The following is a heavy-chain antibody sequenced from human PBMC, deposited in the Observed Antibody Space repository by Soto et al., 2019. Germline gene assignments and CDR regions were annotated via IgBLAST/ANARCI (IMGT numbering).Heavy chain of an antibody. J-gene: IGHJ4*02. CDR1: GFTFSDYA. CDR2: ISSSSSTI. CDR3: ASTLQYCTSTSCCPWGRFDY. V-gene: IGHV3-48*02. D-gene: IGHD2-2*01. Sequence: EVQLVESGGGLVQPGGSLRLSCAASGFTFSDYALNWVRQAPGEGLEWISYISSSSSTIYFADSLKGRFTISRDNAKNSLYLQMNSLRDEDTAVYYCASTLQYCTSTSCCPWGRFDYWGQGTLVTVSS.